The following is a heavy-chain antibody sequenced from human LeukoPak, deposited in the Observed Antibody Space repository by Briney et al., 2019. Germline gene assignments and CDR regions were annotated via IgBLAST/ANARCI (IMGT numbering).Heavy chain of an antibody. CDR2: ISSSSSYI. CDR1: GFTFSSYS. V-gene: IGHV3-21*01. J-gene: IGHJ3*02. D-gene: IGHD4-17*01. CDR3: ARDPTSPGDLEAFDI. Sequence: GGSLRLSCAASGFTFSSYSMNWVRRAPGKGLEWVSSISSSSSYIYYADSVKGRFTISRDNAKNSLYLQMNSLRAEDTAVYYCARDPTSPGDLEAFDIWGPGTMVTVSS.